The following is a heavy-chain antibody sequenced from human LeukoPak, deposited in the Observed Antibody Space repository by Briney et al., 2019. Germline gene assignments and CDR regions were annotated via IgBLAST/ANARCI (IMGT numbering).Heavy chain of an antibody. V-gene: IGHV4-34*01. Sequence: PSETLSLTCAVYGESFSGYYWSWIRQPPGKGLEWLGEINHSGSANYNPSLKSRVTISVDASMNQFSLKLSSVTAADTAVYYCARGRGRGVVVPAAMDFDYWGQGTLVTVSS. CDR1: GESFSGYY. D-gene: IGHD2-2*01. CDR3: ARGRGRGVVVPAAMDFDY. CDR2: INHSGSA. J-gene: IGHJ4*02.